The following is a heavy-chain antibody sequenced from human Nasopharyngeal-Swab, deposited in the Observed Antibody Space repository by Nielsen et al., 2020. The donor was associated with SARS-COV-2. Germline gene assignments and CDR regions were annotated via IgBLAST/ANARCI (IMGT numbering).Heavy chain of an antibody. Sequence: GESLKISCAASGFTFSSYGMHWVRQAPGKGLEWVAVISYDGSNKYYADSVKGRFTISRDNSKNTLYLQMNSLRVEDTAVYYCAKDITGYSSGWFYYYYYMDVWGKGTTVTVSS. V-gene: IGHV3-30*18. CDR3: AKDITGYSSGWFYYYYYMDV. CDR1: GFTFSSYG. CDR2: ISYDGSNK. D-gene: IGHD6-19*01. J-gene: IGHJ6*03.